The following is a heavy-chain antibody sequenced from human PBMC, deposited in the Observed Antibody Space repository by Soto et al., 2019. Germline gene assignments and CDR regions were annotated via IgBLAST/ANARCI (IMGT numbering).Heavy chain of an antibody. CDR1: GGTFSSYA. V-gene: IGHV1-69*13. Sequence: SSVKVSCKASGGTFSSYAISWVRQAPGQGLEWMGGIIPIFGTANYAQKFQGRVTITADESTSTAYMELSSLRSEDTAVYYCARERGPYSSGWASYYYYGMDVWGQGTTVTVSS. CDR2: IIPIFGTA. J-gene: IGHJ6*02. CDR3: ARERGPYSSGWASYYYYGMDV. D-gene: IGHD6-19*01.